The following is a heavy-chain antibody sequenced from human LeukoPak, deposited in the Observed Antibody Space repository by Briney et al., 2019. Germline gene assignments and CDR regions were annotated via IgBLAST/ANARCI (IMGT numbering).Heavy chain of an antibody. CDR2: RNPNSGNT. CDR1: GYTFTSYD. D-gene: IGHD6-13*01. Sequence: GASVKVSCKASGYTFTSYDINWVRQATGQGLEWMGWRNPNSGNTGYAQKFQGRVTMTRNTSISTAYMELSSLRSEDTAVYYCTRMPGQLVRDYYYGMDVWGQGTTVTVSS. CDR3: TRMPGQLVRDYYYGMDV. J-gene: IGHJ6*02. V-gene: IGHV1-8*01.